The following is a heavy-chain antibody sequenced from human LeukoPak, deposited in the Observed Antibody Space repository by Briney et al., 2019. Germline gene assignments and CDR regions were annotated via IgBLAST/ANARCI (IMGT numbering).Heavy chain of an antibody. V-gene: IGHV1-58*01. D-gene: IGHD6-13*01. J-gene: IGHJ4*02. CDR2: IVVGSGNT. Sequence: ASVKVSCKASGFTFTSSAVQWVRQARGQRLEWIGWIVVGSGNTNYAQKFQERVIITRDMSTSTAYMELSSLRSEDTAVYYCAASRGIAAAYYWGQGTLVTVSS. CDR3: AASRGIAAAYY. CDR1: GFTFTSSA.